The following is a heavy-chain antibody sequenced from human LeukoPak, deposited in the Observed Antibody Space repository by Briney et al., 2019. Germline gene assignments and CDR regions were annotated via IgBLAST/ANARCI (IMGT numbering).Heavy chain of an antibody. V-gene: IGHV1-69*05. CDR3: ASGTTVVILGVGRTPGAIDY. CDR1: GGTFSSYA. CDR2: IIPIFGTA. J-gene: IGHJ4*02. Sequence: GASVKVSCKASGGTFSSYAISWVRQAPGQGLEWMGGIIPIFGTANYAQKFQGRVTITTDESTSTAYMELSSLRSEDTAVYYCASGTTVVILGVGRTPGAIDYWGQGTLVTVSS. D-gene: IGHD4-23*01.